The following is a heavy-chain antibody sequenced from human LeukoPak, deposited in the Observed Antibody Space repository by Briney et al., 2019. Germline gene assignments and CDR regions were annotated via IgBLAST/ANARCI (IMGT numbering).Heavy chain of an antibody. J-gene: IGHJ4*02. CDR3: AKDIGSYYDY. Sequence: GGSLRLSCVASGFTFSSNGMHRVRQAPGKGLEWVTFIQYDGSKKYYADSVKGRFTISRDNSKNTLYLEMNSLRAEDTAVYYCAKDIGSYYDYWGQGILVTVSS. CDR2: IQYDGSKK. CDR1: GFTFSSNG. D-gene: IGHD3-10*01. V-gene: IGHV3-30*02.